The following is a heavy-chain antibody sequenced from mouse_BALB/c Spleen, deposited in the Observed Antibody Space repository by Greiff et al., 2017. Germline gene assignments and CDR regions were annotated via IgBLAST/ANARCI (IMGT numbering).Heavy chain of an antibody. Sequence: VHVKQSGAELVRPGALVKLSCKASGFNIKDYYMHWVKQRPEQGLEWIGWIDPENGNTIYDPKFQGKASITADTSSNTAYLQLSSLTSEDTAVYYCVIYYGNYDAMDYWGQGTSVTVSS. J-gene: IGHJ4*01. V-gene: IGHV14-1*02. CDR1: GFNIKDYY. CDR2: IDPENGNT. CDR3: VIYYGNYDAMDY. D-gene: IGHD2-1*01.